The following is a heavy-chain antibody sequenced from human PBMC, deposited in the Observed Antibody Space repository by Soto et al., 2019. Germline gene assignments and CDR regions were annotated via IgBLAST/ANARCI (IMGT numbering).Heavy chain of an antibody. J-gene: IGHJ4*02. CDR3: ARDLGPKYYDILTNSPRAFDY. CDR2: ISYDGSNK. V-gene: IGHV3-30-3*01. CDR1: GFTFSSYA. D-gene: IGHD3-9*01. Sequence: GGSLRLSCAASGFTFSSYAMHWVRQAPGKGLEWVAVISYDGSNKYYADSVKGRFTISRDNSKNTLYLQMNSLRAEDTAVYYCARDLGPKYYDILTNSPRAFDYWGQGTLVTVSS.